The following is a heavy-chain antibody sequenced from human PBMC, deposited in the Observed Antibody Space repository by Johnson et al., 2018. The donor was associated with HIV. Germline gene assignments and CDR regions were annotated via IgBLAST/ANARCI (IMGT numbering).Heavy chain of an antibody. CDR2: IRYDGSNK. CDR3: AKAGAVAVPRIDAFDI. D-gene: IGHD6-19*01. J-gene: IGHJ3*02. Sequence: QVQLVESGGGVVQPGGSLRLSCAASGFTFSSYGMHWVRQAPGKGLEWVAFIRYDGSNKYYADSVKGRFTISRDNSKNTLYLQMNSLRAEDTAVYYCAKAGAVAVPRIDAFDIWGQGTMVTVSS. CDR1: GFTFSSYG. V-gene: IGHV3-30*02.